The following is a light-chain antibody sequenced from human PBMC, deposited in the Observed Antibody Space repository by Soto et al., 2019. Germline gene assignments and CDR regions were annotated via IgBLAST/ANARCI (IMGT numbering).Light chain of an antibody. CDR1: QSISAW. V-gene: IGKV1-5*01. CDR2: DAS. J-gene: IGKJ1*01. CDR3: QQYHSYWT. Sequence: DIQMTQSPSTLSASVGDRVTITCRASQSISAWLAWYQQKPGEAPKLLIYDASSLESGVPKRFSGSGSGTEFTLTISSLQTDDFSTYYCQQYHSYWTFGQATKVDIK.